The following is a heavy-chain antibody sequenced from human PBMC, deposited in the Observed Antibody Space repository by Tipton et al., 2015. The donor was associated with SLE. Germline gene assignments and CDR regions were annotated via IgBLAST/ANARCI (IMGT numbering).Heavy chain of an antibody. CDR1: GFTFSSYA. CDR2: IYSGGST. D-gene: IGHD6-13*01. CDR3: ASLIAAAGEYFQH. J-gene: IGHJ1*01. V-gene: IGHV3-53*01. Sequence: SLRLSCAASGFTFSSYAMSWVRQAPGKGLEWVSVIYSGGSTYYADSVKGRFTISRDNSKNTLYLQMNSLRAEDTAVYYCASLIAAAGEYFQHWGQGTLVTVSS.